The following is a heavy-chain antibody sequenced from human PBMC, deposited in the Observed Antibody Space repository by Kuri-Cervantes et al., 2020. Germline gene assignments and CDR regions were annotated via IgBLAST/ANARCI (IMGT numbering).Heavy chain of an antibody. V-gene: IGHV1-18*01. CDR1: GYTFTSYG. J-gene: IGHJ4*02. CDR2: ISAYNGNT. Sequence: ASVKVSCKASGYTFTSYGISWVRQAPGQGLEWMGWISAYNGNTNYAQKLQGRVTMTTDTSTSTAYMELSSLRSEDTAVYYCARDPYSSGWYSVHYYDSSGYFDYWGQGNLVIVSS. D-gene: IGHD3-22*01. CDR3: ARDPYSSGWYSVHYYDSSGYFDY.